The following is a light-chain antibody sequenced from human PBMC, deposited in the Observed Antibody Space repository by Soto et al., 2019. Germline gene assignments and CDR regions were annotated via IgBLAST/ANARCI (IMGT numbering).Light chain of an antibody. J-gene: IGKJ5*01. V-gene: IGKV3-15*01. CDR1: QSVANN. CDR2: YAS. CDR3: QQYNNWPPIT. Sequence: EVMMTQSPATLSVSPGVTATRSCRASQSVANNLAWYQQKPGQAPRLLMHYASSRATDVPDRFSGSESGTEYTLTISRIQSEDVAVYHWQQYNNWPPITFGQGKRLEIK.